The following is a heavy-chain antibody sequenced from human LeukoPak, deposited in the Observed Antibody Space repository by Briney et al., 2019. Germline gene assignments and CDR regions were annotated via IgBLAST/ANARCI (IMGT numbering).Heavy chain of an antibody. CDR2: IYYSGST. D-gene: IGHD6-13*01. J-gene: IGHJ5*02. CDR1: GGSISSGGYS. V-gene: IGHV4-31*03. Sequence: PSQTLSLTCTVSGGSISSGGYSWSWIRQHPGKGLEWIGYIYYSGSTYYNPSLKSRVTISVDTSKNQFSLKLSSVTAADTAVYYCARVPTWYSSQYDPWGQGTLVTVSS. CDR3: ARVPTWYSSQYDP.